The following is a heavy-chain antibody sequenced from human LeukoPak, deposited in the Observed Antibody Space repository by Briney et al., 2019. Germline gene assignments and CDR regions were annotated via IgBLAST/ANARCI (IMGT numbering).Heavy chain of an antibody. CDR3: ARDVWFGELLWYYYYGMYV. Sequence: QAGGSLRLSCAASGFTFSSYAMHWLRQAPGKGLEWVAVISYDGSNKYYADSVKGRFTISRDNSKNTLYLQMNSLRAEGTAVYYCARDVWFGELLWYYYYGMYVWGQGTTVTVSS. D-gene: IGHD3-10*01. J-gene: IGHJ6*02. CDR2: ISYDGSNK. V-gene: IGHV3-30*04. CDR1: GFTFSSYA.